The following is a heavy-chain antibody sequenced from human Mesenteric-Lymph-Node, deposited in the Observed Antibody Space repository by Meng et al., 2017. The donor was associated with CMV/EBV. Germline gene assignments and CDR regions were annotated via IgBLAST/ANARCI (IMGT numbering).Heavy chain of an antibody. CDR3: ARDRRFGGYYYYGMDV. CDR1: GFTFSSFA. Sequence: LKISCAASGFTFSSFAMHWVRQAPGKGLEWVAVISYDGSNKYYADSVKGRFTISRDNSKNTLYLQMNSLRAEDTAVYYCARDRRFGGYYYYGMDVWGQGTTVTVSS. CDR2: ISYDGSNK. D-gene: IGHD3-10*01. J-gene: IGHJ6*02. V-gene: IGHV3-30*04.